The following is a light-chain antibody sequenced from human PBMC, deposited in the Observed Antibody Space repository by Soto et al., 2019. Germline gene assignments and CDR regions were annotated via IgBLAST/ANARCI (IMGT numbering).Light chain of an antibody. J-gene: IGLJ3*02. CDR3: AKWDYRLSVL. CDR1: TSNIGTNT. CDR2: NTN. Sequence: QSFLPQPPSASGTPGQRVTISCSGGTSNIGTNTVNWYQQLPGTAPKLLIYNTNQRPAGVPDRFSGSKSGTSASLAISGLRSEDGASYFCAKWDYRLSVLFGRGTQLTVL. V-gene: IGLV1-44*01.